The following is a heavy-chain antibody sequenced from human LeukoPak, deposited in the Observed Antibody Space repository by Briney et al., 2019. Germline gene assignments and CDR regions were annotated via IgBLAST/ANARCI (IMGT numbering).Heavy chain of an antibody. J-gene: IGHJ4*02. D-gene: IGHD6-19*01. Sequence: GASVKVSCKASGYTFTSYGISWVRQAPGPGLEWMGWISLYNGNTKYAQKLQGRVTLTTDTSTSTAYMELRSLRSDDTAVYYCARDEQWLVDYWGQGTLVTVSS. V-gene: IGHV1-18*01. CDR2: ISLYNGNT. CDR3: ARDEQWLVDY. CDR1: GYTFTSYG.